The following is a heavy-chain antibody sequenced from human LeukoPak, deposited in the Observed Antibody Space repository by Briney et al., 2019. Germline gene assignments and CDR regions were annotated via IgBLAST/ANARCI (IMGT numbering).Heavy chain of an antibody. J-gene: IGHJ4*02. CDR1: GGSISSGGYY. Sequence: PSETLSLTCTVSGGSISSGGYYWSWIRQHPGKGLEWIGYIYYSGSTYYNPSLKSRVTISVDTSKNQFSLKLSSVTAADTAVYYCARAGIRRYRYSSSSSYFDYWGQGTLVTVSS. D-gene: IGHD6-6*01. CDR2: IYYSGST. V-gene: IGHV4-31*03. CDR3: ARAGIRRYRYSSSSSYFDY.